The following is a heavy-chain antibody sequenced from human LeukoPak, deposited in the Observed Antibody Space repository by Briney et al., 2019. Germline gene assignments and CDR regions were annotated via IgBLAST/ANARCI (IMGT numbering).Heavy chain of an antibody. CDR2: IYSGGNT. CDR3: AKGIPVAALMFS. J-gene: IGHJ4*02. CDR1: GFTVVGNY. D-gene: IGHD6-19*01. Sequence: PGGSLRLSLAASGFTVVGNYISWFGQAPGKGLGGVSVIYSGGNTYYADSVKGRFTISRDNSKNTLYLQMNSLRAEDTAVYYCAKGIPVAALMFSWGQGTLVTVSS. V-gene: IGHV3-66*01.